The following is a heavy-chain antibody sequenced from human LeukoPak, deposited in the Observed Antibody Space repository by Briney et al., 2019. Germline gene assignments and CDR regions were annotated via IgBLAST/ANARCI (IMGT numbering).Heavy chain of an antibody. Sequence: GGSLRLSCAASGFTFSSYWMSWVRQAPGKGLEWVANIKQDGSEKYYVDSVKGRFTISRDNAKNSLYLQMNSLRAEDTAVYYCARESTKGIAVAVKWGQGTMVTVSS. J-gene: IGHJ3*01. V-gene: IGHV3-7*01. CDR2: IKQDGSEK. CDR3: ARESTKGIAVAVK. CDR1: GFTFSSYW. D-gene: IGHD6-19*01.